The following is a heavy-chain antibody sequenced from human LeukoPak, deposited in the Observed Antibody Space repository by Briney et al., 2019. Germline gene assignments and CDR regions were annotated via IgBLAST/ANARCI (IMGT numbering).Heavy chain of an antibody. V-gene: IGHV1-2*02. J-gene: IGHJ2*01. CDR3: ARGRGTTMVRGVITNYFDL. D-gene: IGHD3-10*01. CDR1: GYTFTAHY. Sequence: ASVKVSCKASGYTFTAHYIHWVRQAPGQGLEWMGWIDPNSGGTNYAQKFLGSVTMTGDTSINTALMELSRLRSDDTAIYYCARGRGTTMVRGVITNYFDLWGRGSLVTVSS. CDR2: IDPNSGGT.